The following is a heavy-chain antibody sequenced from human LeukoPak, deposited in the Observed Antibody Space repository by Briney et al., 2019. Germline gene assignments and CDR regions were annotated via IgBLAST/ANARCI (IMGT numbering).Heavy chain of an antibody. D-gene: IGHD3-22*01. CDR3: AKAGARYSDSSGLYAFDF. J-gene: IGHJ3*01. CDR2: IYYSGST. CDR1: DDSVYSTGHY. V-gene: IGHV4-39*01. Sequence: SETLSLTCSVSDDSVYSTGHYWGWIRQSPGEGLEWIGTIYYSGSTYYNPSLKSRVTMSVDTSRNQFSLKLSSVNAADTAVYYCAKAGARYSDSSGLYAFDFWGQGTMVTVSS.